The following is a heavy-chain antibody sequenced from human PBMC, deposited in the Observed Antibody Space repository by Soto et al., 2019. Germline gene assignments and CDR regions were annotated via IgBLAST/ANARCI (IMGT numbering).Heavy chain of an antibody. D-gene: IGHD6-13*01. Sequence: GASVKVSCKASGYTFTSYGITWVRQAPGQGLEWMGWISVYNGNTNYAQRLQGRVTMTTDTSTTTAYMEPRSLRSDDTAVYYCATSTIDTSTWKQYFYGMDVWGQGSTVTVSS. V-gene: IGHV1-18*01. CDR3: ATSTIDTSTWKQYFYGMDV. J-gene: IGHJ6*02. CDR1: GYTFTSYG. CDR2: ISVYNGNT.